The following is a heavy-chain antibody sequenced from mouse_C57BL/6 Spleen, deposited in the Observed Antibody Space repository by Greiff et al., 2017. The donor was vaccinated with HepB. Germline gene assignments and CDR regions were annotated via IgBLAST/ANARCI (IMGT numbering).Heavy chain of an antibody. CDR3: ARRGTTVVADWYFDV. Sequence: QVQLQQPGTELVKPGASVKLSCKASGYTFTSYWMHWVKQRPGQGLEWIGNINPSNGGTNYNEKFKSKATLTVDKSSSTAYMQLSSLTSEDSAVYDCARRGTTVVADWYFDVWGTGTTVTVSS. J-gene: IGHJ1*03. V-gene: IGHV1-53*01. D-gene: IGHD1-1*01. CDR2: INPSNGGT. CDR1: GYTFTSYW.